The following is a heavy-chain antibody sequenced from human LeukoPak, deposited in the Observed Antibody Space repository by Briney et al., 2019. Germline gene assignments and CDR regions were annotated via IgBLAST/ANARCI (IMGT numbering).Heavy chain of an antibody. CDR1: GYTFTSYD. CDR3: AREVVAATPGY. J-gene: IGHJ4*02. D-gene: IGHD2-15*01. Sequence: ASVKVSCKASGYTFTSYDINWVRQATGQGLEWMGWMNPNSGNTGYAQKFQGRVTMTRDTSISTAYMELSRLRSDDTAVYYCAREVVAATPGYWGRGTLVTVSS. CDR2: MNPNSGNT. V-gene: IGHV1-8*02.